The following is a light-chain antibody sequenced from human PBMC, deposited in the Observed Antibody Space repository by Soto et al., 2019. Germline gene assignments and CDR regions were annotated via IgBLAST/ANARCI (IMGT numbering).Light chain of an antibody. J-gene: IGKJ4*01. CDR1: QTVSKN. CDR2: AAS. CDR3: QPYNNWPLT. V-gene: IGKV3D-15*01. Sequence: EIVLTQSPGTLSLSPGEGITLSCRASQTVSKNYLAWYQQKPGQAPRLLIYAASTRATGIPDRFSGSRSGPEFTLTINSLQSEDFAIYYCQPYNNWPLTFGGGTKVDIK.